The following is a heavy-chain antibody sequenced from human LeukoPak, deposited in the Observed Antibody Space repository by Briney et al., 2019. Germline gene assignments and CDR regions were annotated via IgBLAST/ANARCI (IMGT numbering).Heavy chain of an antibody. CDR3: AREGWFGEPPSHWFDP. D-gene: IGHD3-10*01. V-gene: IGHV6-1*01. J-gene: IGHJ5*02. Sequence: SQTLSLTCAISGDSVSSKSATWNWIRQSPSRGLEWLVRTYYTSKWYNDYAVSVKSRITINPDTSKNQFSLQLNSATPEDTAVYYCAREGWFGEPPSHWFDPWGQGTLVTVSS. CDR1: GDSVSSKSAT. CDR2: TYYTSKWYN.